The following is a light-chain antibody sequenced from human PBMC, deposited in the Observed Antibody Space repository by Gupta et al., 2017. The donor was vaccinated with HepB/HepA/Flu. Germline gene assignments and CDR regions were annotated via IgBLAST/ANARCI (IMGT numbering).Light chain of an antibody. Sequence: EIVLTQSPATLSVSPGDRATPSCRASQSFTSNLAWYQQKPGQAPRLLIYGASTRASGIPRRFSGSGSGADFTLTISSLQSEDFALYYCQQYDNRPLTFGGGTRVEI. CDR1: QSFTSN. J-gene: IGKJ4*01. CDR3: QQYDNRPLT. CDR2: GAS. V-gene: IGKV3-15*01.